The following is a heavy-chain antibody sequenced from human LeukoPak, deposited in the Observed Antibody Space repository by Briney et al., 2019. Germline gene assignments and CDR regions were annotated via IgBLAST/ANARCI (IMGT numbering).Heavy chain of an antibody. V-gene: IGHV3-66*02. Sequence: GGSLRLSCAASGFTVNSYAMSWVRQAPGKGLAWVSLIYSDGVTQYADSVKGRFTISRDNSKNTLYLQMNSPRDEDTAVYFCARDRAEGRTWVEFDPWGQGTLVTVSS. CDR2: IYSDGVT. J-gene: IGHJ5*02. CDR1: GFTVNSYA. CDR3: ARDRAEGRTWVEFDP.